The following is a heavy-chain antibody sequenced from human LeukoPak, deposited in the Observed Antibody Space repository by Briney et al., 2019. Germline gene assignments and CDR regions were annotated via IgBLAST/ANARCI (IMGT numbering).Heavy chain of an antibody. D-gene: IGHD1-26*01. CDR2: INSDGSGT. CDR3: ARGGSPPEALGDAFDI. Sequence: PGGSLRLSCAASGFTFSSYWMHWVRQAPGKGLVRVSRINSDGSGTRYADSVKGRFTISRDNAKNTLSLQMNSLRVEDTAVYFCARGGSPPEALGDAFDIWGQGTMVTVSS. CDR1: GFTFSSYW. J-gene: IGHJ3*02. V-gene: IGHV3-74*01.